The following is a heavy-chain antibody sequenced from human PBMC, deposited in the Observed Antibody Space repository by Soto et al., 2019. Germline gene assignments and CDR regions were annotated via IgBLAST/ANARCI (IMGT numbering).Heavy chain of an antibody. D-gene: IGHD6-6*01. V-gene: IGHV3-23*01. CDR3: AKDLRVAVRPSYYYYMYV. CDR1: GFTFSSYA. J-gene: IGHJ6*03. CDR2: ISGSGGST. Sequence: GGSLRLSCAASGFTFSSYAMSWVRQAPGKGLERVSAISGSGGSTYYADSVKGRFTISRDNSKNTLYLQMNSLRAEDTAVYYCAKDLRVAVRPSYYYYMYVWSKGTTVTVSS.